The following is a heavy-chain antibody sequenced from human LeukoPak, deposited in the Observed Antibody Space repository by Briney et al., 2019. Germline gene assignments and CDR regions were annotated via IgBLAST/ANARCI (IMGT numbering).Heavy chain of an antibody. J-gene: IGHJ5*02. CDR3: AREGVVVPAAMNGFDP. D-gene: IGHD2-2*01. Sequence: PSQTLSLTCTVSGGSISSGDYYWSWIRQPPGEGLEWIGYIYYSGSTYYNPSLKSRVTISVDTSKNQFSLKLSSVTAADTAVYYCAREGVVVPAAMNGFDPWGQGTLVTVSS. CDR2: IYYSGST. V-gene: IGHV4-30-4*01. CDR1: GGSISSGDYY.